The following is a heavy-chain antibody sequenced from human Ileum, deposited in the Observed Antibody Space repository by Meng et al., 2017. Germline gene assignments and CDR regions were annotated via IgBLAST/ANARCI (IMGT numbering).Heavy chain of an antibody. J-gene: IGHJ4*02. CDR3: AKGQINSWYYFDY. D-gene: IGHD6-13*01. CDR2: LSDSGGRT. Sequence: GESMKISCAASGFTFGSYAMSWVRQAPGKGLEWVSVLSDSGGRTYYADSVKGRFTIARDNSKNTLYLQTNSLRAEDTAVYYCAKGQINSWYYFDYWGQGTLVTVSS. CDR1: GFTFGSYA. V-gene: IGHV3-23*01.